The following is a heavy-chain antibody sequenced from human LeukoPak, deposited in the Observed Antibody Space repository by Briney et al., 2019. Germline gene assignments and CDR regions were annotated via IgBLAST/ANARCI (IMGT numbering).Heavy chain of an antibody. J-gene: IGHJ4*02. CDR1: GYTFTGYY. D-gene: IGHD6-19*01. V-gene: IGHV1-2*02. CDR3: ARDRVGSGWPRPYYFEN. Sequence: ASVKVSCKPSGYTFTGYYLHWVRQAPGQGLEWMGWINPNTGATISAQKFQGRVTMTRDTSINTAYMELSRLTYDDTAVYYCARDRVGSGWPRPYYFENWGQGTLVTVSS. CDR2: INPNTGAT.